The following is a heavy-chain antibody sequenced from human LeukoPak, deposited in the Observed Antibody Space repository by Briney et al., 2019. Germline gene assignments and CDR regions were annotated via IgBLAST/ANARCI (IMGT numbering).Heavy chain of an antibody. CDR3: LRDYQGY. J-gene: IGHJ4*02. CDR2: IKEDGSQK. CDR1: GFTLSSYW. D-gene: IGHD6-13*01. Sequence: GGSLRLSCAASGFTLSSYWMSWVRQAPGKGLEWVANIKEDGSQKYYVDSVKGRFTISRDNAKNSLYLQMNSLRAEDTALYCCLRDYQGYWGQGTLVTVSS. V-gene: IGHV3-7*01.